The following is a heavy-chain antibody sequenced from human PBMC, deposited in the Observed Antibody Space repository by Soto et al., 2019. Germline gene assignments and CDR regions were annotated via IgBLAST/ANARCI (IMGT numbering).Heavy chain of an antibody. V-gene: IGHV4-59*11. D-gene: IGHD1-26*01. Sequence: SETLSLTCTVSGGSISSHYWSWVRQAPGKGLEWIGHIYYRGSTSYNPSLRSRSTISVDTSNNQFSLKLNSVTTADTAVYYCARDGREASGMDVWGQGTKVTISS. CDR1: GGSISSHY. J-gene: IGHJ6*02. CDR3: ARDGREASGMDV. CDR2: IYYRGST.